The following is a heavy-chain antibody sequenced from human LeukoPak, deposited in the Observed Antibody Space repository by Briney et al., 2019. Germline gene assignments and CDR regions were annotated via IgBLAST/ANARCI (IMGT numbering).Heavy chain of an antibody. CDR2: IVVGRGNT. J-gene: IGHJ5*02. CDR1: GFTFTSSA. CDR3: AARGYDFWSGVGPLRFDP. Sequence: SVKVSCKASGFTFTSSAMQWVRQARGQRLEWIGWIVVGRGNTNYAQKFQERFTITRDMSTSPAYMELSSLRSEDTAVYYCAARGYDFWSGVGPLRFDPWGQGTLVTVSS. D-gene: IGHD3-3*01. V-gene: IGHV1-58*02.